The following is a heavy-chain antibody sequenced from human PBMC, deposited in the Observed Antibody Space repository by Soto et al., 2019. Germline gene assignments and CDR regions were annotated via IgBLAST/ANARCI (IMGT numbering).Heavy chain of an antibody. CDR1: GFTFSSYA. V-gene: IGHV3-23*01. CDR2: ISGSGGST. D-gene: IGHD3-10*01. CDR3: AKGNMVFYAFDI. Sequence: PGGSLRLSCAASGFTFSSYATSWVRQAPGKGLEWVSAISGSGGSTYYADSVKGRFTISRDNSKNTLYLQMNSLRAEDTAVYYCAKGNMVFYAFDIWGQGTMFTVSS. J-gene: IGHJ3*02.